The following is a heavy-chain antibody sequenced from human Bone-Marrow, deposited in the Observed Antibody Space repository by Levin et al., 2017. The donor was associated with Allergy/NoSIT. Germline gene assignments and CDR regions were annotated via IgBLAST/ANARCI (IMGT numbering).Heavy chain of an antibody. V-gene: IGHV3-48*01. D-gene: IGHD3-22*01. CDR2: ISSSSSTI. J-gene: IGHJ4*02. CDR3: ASSGYYAAFDY. CDR1: GFTFSSYS. Sequence: LSLTCAASGFTFSSYSMNWVRQAPGKGLEWVSYISSSSSTIYYADSVKGRFTISRDNAKNSLYLQMNSLRAEDTAVYYCASSGYYAAFDYWGQGTLVTVSS.